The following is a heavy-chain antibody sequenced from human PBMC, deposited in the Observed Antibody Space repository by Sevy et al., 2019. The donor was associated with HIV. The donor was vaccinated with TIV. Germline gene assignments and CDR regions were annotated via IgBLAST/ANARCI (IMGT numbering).Heavy chain of an antibody. D-gene: IGHD3-22*01. Sequence: GGSLRLSCAATGFTFSNYSMHWVRQAPGKGVGGVANIWSDGAYPYHGDSVKGRFTISRDNSKNTLYLQMNNVRVEDTAVYYCARGGYYYDNAAYYALDSWGQGTLVTVSS. CDR2: IWSDGAYP. CDR3: ARGGYYYDNAAYYALDS. J-gene: IGHJ4*02. CDR1: GFTFSNYS. V-gene: IGHV3-33*08.